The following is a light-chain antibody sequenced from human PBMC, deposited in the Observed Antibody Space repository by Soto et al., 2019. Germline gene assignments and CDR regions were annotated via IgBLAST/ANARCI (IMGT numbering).Light chain of an antibody. J-gene: IGKJ4*01. CDR3: QQRGGWPLT. CDR2: DAS. Sequence: EIVLTQSPATLSLSPGERAALSCRASQGVGRFLAWYQQKPGQAPRLLIYDASNRATGIPASFSGSGSVADFTLAIDNLEPVDFAVYYCQQRGGWPLTFGGGTKVEIK. CDR1: QGVGRF. V-gene: IGKV3-11*01.